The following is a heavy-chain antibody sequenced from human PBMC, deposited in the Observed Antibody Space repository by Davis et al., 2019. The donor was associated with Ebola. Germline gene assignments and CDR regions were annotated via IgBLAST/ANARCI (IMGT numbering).Heavy chain of an antibody. Sequence: SETLSLTCAVYGGSFSGYYWSWIRQPPGKGLEWIGEINHSGSTNYNPSLKSRVTISVDTSKNQFSLKLSSVTAADTAVYYCARHGVAAEVRFFDSWGRGALVTVSS. V-gene: IGHV4-34*01. D-gene: IGHD2-15*01. J-gene: IGHJ4*02. CDR2: INHSGST. CDR3: ARHGVAAEVRFFDS. CDR1: GGSFSGYY.